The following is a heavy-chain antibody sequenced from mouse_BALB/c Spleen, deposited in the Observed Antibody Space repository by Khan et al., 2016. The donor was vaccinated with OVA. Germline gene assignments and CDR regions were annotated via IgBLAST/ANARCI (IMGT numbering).Heavy chain of an antibody. CDR1: GFSLTNYG. J-gene: IGHJ4*01. CDR3: ARQPYYHYYVLDY. Sequence: QVQLKESGPGLVAPSQSLSITCTISGFSLTNYGVHWVRQPPGKGLEWLVVIGSDGTTTYDSARKSRRTISKDNTKSQVFLKMDSLQTDDTAMYSCARQPYYHYYVLDYWGPGTSVSVSS. D-gene: IGHD2-10*01. V-gene: IGHV2-6-1*01. CDR2: IGSDGTT.